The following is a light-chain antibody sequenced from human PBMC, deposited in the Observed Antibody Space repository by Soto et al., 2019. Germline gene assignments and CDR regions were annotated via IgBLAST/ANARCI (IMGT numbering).Light chain of an antibody. CDR2: AAS. CDR3: QQYNKWPPWT. Sequence: EIVMTQSPATLSVSPGESATLSCRASQSVSTYLAWYQQKPGQAPRLLIYAASTRATGIPVRFSGSGSGTEFTLTISSLQSEDFAVYYCQQYNKWPPWTFGQGNKVEIK. CDR1: QSVSTY. V-gene: IGKV3-15*01. J-gene: IGKJ1*01.